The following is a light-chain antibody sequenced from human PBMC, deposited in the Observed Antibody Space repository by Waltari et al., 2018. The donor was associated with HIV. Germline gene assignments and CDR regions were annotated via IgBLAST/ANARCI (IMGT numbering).Light chain of an antibody. CDR1: QSVGSN. CDR3: QQYNNWPPGGT. J-gene: IGKJ4*01. V-gene: IGKV3-15*01. CDR2: GAS. Sequence: EMLLTQSPVTLSVSPGERATLSCTASQSVGSNFAWYHHRPGQAPRLLIYGASTRATVVPARFSGRGSGTEFILTISSLQPEDSAIYYCQQYNNWPPGGTFGGGTK.